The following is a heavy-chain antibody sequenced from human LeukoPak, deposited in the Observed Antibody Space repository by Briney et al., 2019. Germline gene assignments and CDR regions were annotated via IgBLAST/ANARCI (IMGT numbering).Heavy chain of an antibody. CDR2: INHSGST. CDR1: GGSFSGYY. J-gene: IGHJ5*02. V-gene: IGHV4-34*01. Sequence: PSETLSLTCAVYGGSFSGYYWSWIRQPPGKGLEWIGEINHSGSTNYNPSLKSRVPISVDTSKNQFSLTLSSVTAAHTAVYYCARGYGQWLPWGQGTLVTVSS. CDR3: ARGYGQWLP. D-gene: IGHD6-19*01.